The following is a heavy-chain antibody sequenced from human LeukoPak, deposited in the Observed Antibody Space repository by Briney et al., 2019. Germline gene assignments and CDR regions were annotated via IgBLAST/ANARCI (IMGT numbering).Heavy chain of an antibody. J-gene: IGHJ4*02. V-gene: IGHV3-30*04. Sequence: AGSLRLSCVASGFIFSDHAFHWDRQSPEKGREWVALIGSDRTKQYYADSVQGRFTVSRENSKSTLFLQMNTVRADDTAVYFCARQMTSTRLFDSWGQGTLVTVSS. CDR2: IGSDRTKQ. CDR1: GFIFSDHA. CDR3: ARQMTSTRLFDS. D-gene: IGHD5/OR15-5a*01.